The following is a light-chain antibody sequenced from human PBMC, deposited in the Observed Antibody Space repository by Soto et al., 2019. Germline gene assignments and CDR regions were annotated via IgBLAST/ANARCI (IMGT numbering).Light chain of an antibody. Sequence: QSALTQPASVSGSPGQSITISCTGTNSDIGSYSLVSWYQHHLGKAPKLIIYEVIKRPSGVSNRFSGSKSGNTASLIISGLQAEDEADYYCCSYAGTRTDVFGTGTKLTVL. J-gene: IGLJ1*01. V-gene: IGLV2-23*02. CDR1: NSDIGSYSL. CDR3: CSYAGTRTDV. CDR2: EVI.